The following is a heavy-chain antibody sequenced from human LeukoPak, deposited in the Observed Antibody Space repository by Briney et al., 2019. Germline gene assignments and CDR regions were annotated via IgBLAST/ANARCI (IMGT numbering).Heavy chain of an antibody. J-gene: IGHJ6*03. CDR1: GFTFSSHW. CDR3: ARSGRGFWYYYYMDV. V-gene: IGHV3-7*01. D-gene: IGHD1-26*01. Sequence: HPGGSLRLSCAASGFTFSSHWMSWVRQAPGKGLEWVANIKQDGSEKYYVGSVKGRFTISRDNAKNSLYLQMNSLRAEDTAVYYCARSGRGFWYYYYMDVWGKGTTVTISS. CDR2: IKQDGSEK.